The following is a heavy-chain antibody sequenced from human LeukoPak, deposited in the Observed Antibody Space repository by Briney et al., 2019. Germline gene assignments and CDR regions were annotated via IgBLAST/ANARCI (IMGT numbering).Heavy chain of an antibody. J-gene: IGHJ4*02. V-gene: IGHV4-30-2*01. CDR3: ARGLMEAYCGGDCYPFDY. CDR1: GGSISSGGYY. Sequence: SETLSLTCTVSGGSISSGGYYWSWIRQPPGKGLEWIGYIYHSGSTYYNPSLKSRVTISVDRSKNQFSLKLSSVTAADTAVYYCARGLMEAYCGGDCYPFDYWGQGTLVTVSS. CDR2: IYHSGST. D-gene: IGHD2-21*01.